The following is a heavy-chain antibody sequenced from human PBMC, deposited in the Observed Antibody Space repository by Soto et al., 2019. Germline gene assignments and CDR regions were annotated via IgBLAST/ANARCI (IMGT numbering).Heavy chain of an antibody. D-gene: IGHD4-4*01. CDR3: ATLYSNYERILSDY. Sequence: GGSLRLSCAASGFTFSSYGMHWVRQAPGKGLEWVAVISYDGSNKYYADSVKGRFTISRDNSKNTLYLQMNSLRAEDTAVYYCATLYSNYERILSDYWGQGTLVTVSS. CDR2: ISYDGSNK. J-gene: IGHJ4*02. CDR1: GFTFSSYG. V-gene: IGHV3-30*03.